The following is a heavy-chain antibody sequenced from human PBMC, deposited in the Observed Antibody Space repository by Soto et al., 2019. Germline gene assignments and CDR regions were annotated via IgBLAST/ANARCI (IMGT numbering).Heavy chain of an antibody. D-gene: IGHD6-13*01. Sequence: PGESLKISCKGSGYSFTSYWISWVRQMPGKGLEWMGRIDPSDSYTNYSPSFQGHVTISADKSISTAYLQWSSLKASDTAMYYCASVEIPGIAAAGTPPDYYYYGMDVWGQGTTVTVSS. V-gene: IGHV5-10-1*01. CDR1: GYSFTSYW. J-gene: IGHJ6*02. CDR2: IDPSDSYT. CDR3: ASVEIPGIAAAGTPPDYYYYGMDV.